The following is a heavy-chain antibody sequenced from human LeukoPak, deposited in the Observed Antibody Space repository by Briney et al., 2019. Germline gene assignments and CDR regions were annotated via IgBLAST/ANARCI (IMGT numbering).Heavy chain of an antibody. J-gene: IGHJ5*02. CDR3: ARDGFSGSYYRWFDP. V-gene: IGHV4-4*07. Sequence: PSETLSLTCTVSGDSISNYYRSWIRQPAGKGLEWIGRVYTSGSTDYNPSLKGRLTMSVDTSKNQFSLKLSSVTAADTAVYYCARDGFSGSYYRWFDPWGQGTLVTVSS. D-gene: IGHD1-26*01. CDR2: VYTSGST. CDR1: GDSISNYY.